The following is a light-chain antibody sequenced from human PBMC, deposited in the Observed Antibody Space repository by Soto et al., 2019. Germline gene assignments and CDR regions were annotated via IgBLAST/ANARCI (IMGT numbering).Light chain of an antibody. V-gene: IGLV2-11*01. CDR3: CSYAGSSSYA. Sequence: QSALTQPRSVSGSPGQSVTISCTGTSSDVGGFNSVSWYQQHPGKAPKLMIYDVNKRPSGVPDRFSGSKSGSTASLTISGLQAEDEADYYCCSYAGSSSYAFATGTKVTVL. J-gene: IGLJ1*01. CDR1: SSDVGGFNS. CDR2: DVN.